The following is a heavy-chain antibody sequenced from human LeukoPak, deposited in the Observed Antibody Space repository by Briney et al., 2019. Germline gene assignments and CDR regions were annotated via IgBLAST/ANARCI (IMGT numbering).Heavy chain of an antibody. CDR1: GYTFTGYY. CDR2: INPKSGGT. J-gene: IGHJ4*02. CDR3: ARERYSSSWWPIQAY. D-gene: IGHD6-13*01. Sequence: GASVKVSCKASGYTFTGYYMHWLRQAPGQGLEWMGWINPKSGGTNYAQKFQGRVTMTRDTSISTAYMELSRLRADDTAVYYCARERYSSSWWPIQAYWGQGTLVTVSS. V-gene: IGHV1-2*02.